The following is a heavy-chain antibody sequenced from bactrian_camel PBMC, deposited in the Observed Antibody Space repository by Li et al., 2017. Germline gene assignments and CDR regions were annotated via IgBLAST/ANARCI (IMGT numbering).Heavy chain of an antibody. CDR2: IAGAGNP. CDR1: GYIDNHAC. Sequence: HVQLVESGGGLVQPGGSLRLSCAVSGYIDNHACMAWFRQAPGKEREGVASIAGAGNPAYVDAVKGRFAISHDSAKKTLYLQMNSLKPEDTAMYYCAADRTCAGLKSGTIDSRSQGTQVTVS. D-gene: IGHD5*01. J-gene: IGHJ4*01. V-gene: IGHV3S53*01.